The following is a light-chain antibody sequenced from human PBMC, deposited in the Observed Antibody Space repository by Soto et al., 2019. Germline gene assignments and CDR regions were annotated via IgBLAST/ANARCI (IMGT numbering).Light chain of an antibody. CDR1: QSLLHITGETF. V-gene: IGKV2D-29*02. CDR2: EVS. J-gene: IGKJ5*01. Sequence: DVVMTQTPLSLSVAPGQPASISCKSSQSLLHITGETFLFWYLQKPGQSPQLLIYEVSTRVSGVPDRFSGSESGTDFTLEISRVETDDVGIYYCMQSTQRRPSFGQRTRL. CDR3: MQSTQRRPS.